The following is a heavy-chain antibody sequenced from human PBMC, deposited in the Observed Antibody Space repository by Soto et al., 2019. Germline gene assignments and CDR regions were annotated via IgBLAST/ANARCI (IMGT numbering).Heavy chain of an antibody. CDR3: ARALNWFGNFFDY. V-gene: IGHV3-48*03. Sequence: GGSLRLSCAASGFTFSSYDMIWVRQAPGKGLEWLSYISKSGATIYYADSIKGRFTISRDYAKESLILQMNSLTVEDTAVYYCARALNWFGNFFDYWGHGTLVTVSS. CDR2: ISKSGATI. J-gene: IGHJ4*01. CDR1: GFTFSSYD. D-gene: IGHD3-10*01.